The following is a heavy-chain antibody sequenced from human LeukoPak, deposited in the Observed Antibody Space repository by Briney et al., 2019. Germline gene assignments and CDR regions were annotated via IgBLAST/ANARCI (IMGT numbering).Heavy chain of an antibody. CDR2: IYYSGST. CDR1: GGSISSGDYY. V-gene: IGHV4-30-4*01. Sequence: SQTLSLTCTVSGGSISSGDYYWSWLRQPPGKGLEWIGYIYYSGSTYYNPSLQSRVIISVDTSKNQFSLKLTSVTAADTAVYYCARALYSMTTVTTEYWFDYWDQGTLVTVSS. CDR3: ARALYSMTTVTTEYWFDY. D-gene: IGHD4-17*01. J-gene: IGHJ4*02.